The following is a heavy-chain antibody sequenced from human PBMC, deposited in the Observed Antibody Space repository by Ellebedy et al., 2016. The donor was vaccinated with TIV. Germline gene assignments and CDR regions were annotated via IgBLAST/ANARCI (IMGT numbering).Heavy chain of an antibody. CDR1: GFTFTAYW. CDR3: VRDRRDHNNNVVFDI. CDR2: ADHDGTGT. Sequence: PGGSLRLSCAASGFTFTAYWMHWVRQAPGKGLVWVSRADHDGTGTAYADSVKGRFTISRDNAKNTVSLQMNSLRAEDTAMYYCVRDRRDHNNNVVFDIWGQGTMVTVSS. D-gene: IGHD2-21*01. J-gene: IGHJ3*02. V-gene: IGHV3-74*01.